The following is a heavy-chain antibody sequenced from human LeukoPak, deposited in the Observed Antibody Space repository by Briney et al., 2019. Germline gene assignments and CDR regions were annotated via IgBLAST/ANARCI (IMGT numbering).Heavy chain of an antibody. J-gene: IGHJ4*02. CDR3: ARRLRDITMIVVVTPGLDY. CDR1: GFTFSTFW. CDR2: IKQDGSEK. Sequence: GGSLRLSCAASGFTFSTFWMSWVRQAPGKGLEWVANIKQDGSEKYYVDSVKGRFTISRDNAKNSLYLQMNNLRVEDTAVYYCARRLRDITMIVVVTPGLDYWGQGTLVTVSS. V-gene: IGHV3-7*01. D-gene: IGHD3-22*01.